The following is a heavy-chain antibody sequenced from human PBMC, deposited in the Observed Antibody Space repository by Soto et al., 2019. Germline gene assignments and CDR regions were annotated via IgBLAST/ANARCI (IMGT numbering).Heavy chain of an antibody. CDR3: ARDQDRKISKTRTRSYSGMHF. CDR2: ISYDGSNK. V-gene: IGHV3-30-3*01. Sequence: GGSLRLSCAASGFTFSSYAMHWVRQAPGKGLEWVAVISYDGSNKYYADSVKGRFTISRDNSKNTLYLQMNSLRAEDTAVYYCARDQDRKISKTRTRSYSGMHFCCKAPTVS. CDR1: GFTFSSYA. J-gene: IGHJ6*04. D-gene: IGHD4-4*01.